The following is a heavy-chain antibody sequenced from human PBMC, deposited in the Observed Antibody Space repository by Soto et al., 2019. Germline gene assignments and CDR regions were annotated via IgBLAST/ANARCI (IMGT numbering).Heavy chain of an antibody. J-gene: IGHJ5*02. V-gene: IGHV4-39*01. CDR3: ARHTEDDSYYDILTGYSSPPGWFDP. CDR1: GGSISSSSYY. D-gene: IGHD3-9*01. Sequence: QLQLQESGPGLVKPSETLSLTCTVSGGSISSSSYYWGWIRQPPGKGLEWIGSIYYSGSTYYNPSLKSRVTISVDTSKNQFSLKLSSVTAADTAVYYCARHTEDDSYYDILTGYSSPPGWFDPWGQGTLVTVSS. CDR2: IYYSGST.